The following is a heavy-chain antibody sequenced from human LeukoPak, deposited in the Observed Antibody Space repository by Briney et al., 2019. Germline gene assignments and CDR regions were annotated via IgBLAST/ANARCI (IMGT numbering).Heavy chain of an antibody. V-gene: IGHV4-59*01. Sequence: SETLSLTCSVSGASFSTNYWSWIRQPPGRGLEWIGYVFDSGSTNYNPSLKSRVTISVDASTKQFSLRLSSVTAADTAVYYCARLYQQSKWKYYYYYMDVWGKGTAVTVSS. CDR1: GASFSTNY. CDR3: ARLYQQSKWKYYYYYMDV. J-gene: IGHJ6*03. D-gene: IGHD1-1*01. CDR2: VFDSGST.